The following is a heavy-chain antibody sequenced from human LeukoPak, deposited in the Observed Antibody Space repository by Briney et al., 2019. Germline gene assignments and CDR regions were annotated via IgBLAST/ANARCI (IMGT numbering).Heavy chain of an antibody. CDR1: GGSFSGYY. Sequence: PSETLSLTCAVYGGSFSGYYWSWIRQPPGKGLEWIGEINHSGSTNYNPSLKSRVTISVDTSKNQFSLKLSSVTAADTAVYYCARGRFWGLYSGSYYDYWGQGTLVTVSS. J-gene: IGHJ4*02. CDR2: INHSGST. D-gene: IGHD1-26*01. CDR3: ARGRFWGLYSGSYYDY. V-gene: IGHV4-34*01.